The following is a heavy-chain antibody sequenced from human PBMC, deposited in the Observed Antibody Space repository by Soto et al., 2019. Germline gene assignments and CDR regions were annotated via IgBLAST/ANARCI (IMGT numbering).Heavy chain of an antibody. CDR1: GFTFSSYA. Sequence: GGSLRLSCAASGFTFSSYAMSWVRQAPGKELEWISAISGSGGSTYYADSVKGRFTISRDNSKNTLYLQMNSLRAEDTAVYYCARDLWGYCGTDCYPLDVWGQGTTVTVS. D-gene: IGHD2-21*02. V-gene: IGHV3-23*01. CDR3: ARDLWGYCGTDCYPLDV. CDR2: ISGSGGST. J-gene: IGHJ6*02.